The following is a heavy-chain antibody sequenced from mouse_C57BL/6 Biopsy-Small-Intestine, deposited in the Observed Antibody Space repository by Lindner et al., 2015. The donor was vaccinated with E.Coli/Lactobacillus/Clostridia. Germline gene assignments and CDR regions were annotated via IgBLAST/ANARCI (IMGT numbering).Heavy chain of an antibody. D-gene: IGHD2-12*01. CDR3: TRYGSYVLDY. CDR2: ISSDSYTI. J-gene: IGHJ2*01. V-gene: IGHV5-17*01. CDR1: GFSFSDHG. Sequence: VQLQESGGGLVKPGGSRKLSCAASGFSFSDHGMHWVRQAPEKGLEWIAFISSDSYTIYYTVSVKGRFTISRDNAKNTLFLQMTSLRSKDTAMYYCTRYGSYVLDYWGQGTTLTVSS.